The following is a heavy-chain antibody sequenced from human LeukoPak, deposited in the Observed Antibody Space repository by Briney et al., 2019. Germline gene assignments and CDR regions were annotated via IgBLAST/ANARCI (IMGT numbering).Heavy chain of an antibody. V-gene: IGHV3-33*01. CDR1: GFTFSSYG. J-gene: IGHJ4*02. Sequence: GGSLRLSCAASGFTFSSYGMHWVRQAPGKGLEWVAVIWYDGSNKYYADSVKGRFTISRDNSKNTLYLQMNSLRAEDTAVYYCARGTYSSGWYAGYYFDYWGQGTLVTVSS. D-gene: IGHD6-19*01. CDR2: IWYDGSNK. CDR3: ARGTYSSGWYAGYYFDY.